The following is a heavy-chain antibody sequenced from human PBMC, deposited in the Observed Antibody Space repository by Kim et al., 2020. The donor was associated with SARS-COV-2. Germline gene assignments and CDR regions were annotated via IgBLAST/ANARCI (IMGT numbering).Heavy chain of an antibody. CDR2: IYPADSDT. D-gene: IGHD2-21*01. Sequence: GESLKISCKGSGYDFSRNWIAWVRQMPGKGLEWMGIIYPADSDTKYSPAFQGQVTLSADKSITTAFLQWSSLKASDTAIYYCARHDSTAGYYHYGMDVWGQGTAVTVSS. CDR1: GYDFSRNW. CDR3: ARHDSTAGYYHYGMDV. V-gene: IGHV5-51*01. J-gene: IGHJ6*02.